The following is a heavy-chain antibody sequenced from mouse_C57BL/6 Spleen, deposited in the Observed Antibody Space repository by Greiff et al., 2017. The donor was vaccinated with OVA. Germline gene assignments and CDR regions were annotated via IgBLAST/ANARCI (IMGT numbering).Heavy chain of an antibody. Sequence: EVQLQQSGPELVKPGASVKISCKASGYTFTDYYMNWVKQSHGKSLEWIGDINPNNGGTSYNQKFKGKATLTVDKSSSTAYMELRSLTSEDSAVYYCARGSGSSYYYAMDYWGQGTSVTVSS. CDR2: INPNNGGT. D-gene: IGHD1-1*01. J-gene: IGHJ4*01. V-gene: IGHV1-26*01. CDR1: GYTFTDYY. CDR3: ARGSGSSYYYAMDY.